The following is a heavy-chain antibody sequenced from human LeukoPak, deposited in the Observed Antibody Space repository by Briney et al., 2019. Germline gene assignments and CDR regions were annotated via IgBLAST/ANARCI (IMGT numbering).Heavy chain of an antibody. CDR2: IYYSGST. J-gene: IGHJ4*02. CDR3: ARDIPQGSGYYYEN. CDR1: GGSISSYY. Sequence: SETLSLTCTVSGGSISSYYWSWIRQPPGKGLEWIGYIYYSGSTNYNPSLKSRVTISVDTSKNQFSLKLSSVTAADTAVYYCARDIPQGSGYYYENWGQGTLVTVSS. V-gene: IGHV4-59*12. D-gene: IGHD3-22*01.